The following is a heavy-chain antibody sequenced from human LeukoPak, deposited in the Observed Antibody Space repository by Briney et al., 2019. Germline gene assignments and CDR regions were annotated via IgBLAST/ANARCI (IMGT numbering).Heavy chain of an antibody. Sequence: PSETLSLTCVVSGGSFSDYYWSWIRQPPGKGLEWIGEINHSGTTNYNPSLKSRVSISVDTSRNQFSLRLTSVTAADTAVYYCARGPVDIVSPVTGFDYWGQGALVTVSS. V-gene: IGHV4-34*01. CDR3: ARGPVDIVSPVTGFDY. CDR1: GGSFSDYY. CDR2: INHSGTT. D-gene: IGHD5/OR15-5a*01. J-gene: IGHJ4*02.